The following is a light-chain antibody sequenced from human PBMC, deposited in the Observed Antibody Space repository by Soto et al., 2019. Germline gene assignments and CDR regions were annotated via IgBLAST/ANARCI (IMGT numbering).Light chain of an antibody. Sequence: DIQMTQSPSTLSASVGDRVTITCRASQSIDNWSAWYQHKAGTAPKLRSYDASSLESGVPSRFSGRGSGTEFSLTINSLQPEDFSTYSCQVYSHAWAFGQGTKV. V-gene: IGKV1-5*01. CDR2: DAS. CDR3: QVYSHAWA. J-gene: IGKJ1*01. CDR1: QSIDNW.